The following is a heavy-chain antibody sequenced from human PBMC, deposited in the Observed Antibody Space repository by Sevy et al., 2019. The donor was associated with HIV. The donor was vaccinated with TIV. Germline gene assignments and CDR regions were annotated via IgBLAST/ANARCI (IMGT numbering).Heavy chain of an antibody. CDR3: ARLTTMPTSDDYGMDV. D-gene: IGHD4-17*01. CDR1: RYTFTDYY. Sequence: ASVKVSCKAARYTFTDYYVHWVRQVPGQGLEWMGWINPNNGGTKYAQRFQGRVTMTRDTSINTAYMELGSLTSDDTAVYYCARLTTMPTSDDYGMDVWGQGTTVTVSS. J-gene: IGHJ6*02. CDR2: INPNNGGT. V-gene: IGHV1-2*02.